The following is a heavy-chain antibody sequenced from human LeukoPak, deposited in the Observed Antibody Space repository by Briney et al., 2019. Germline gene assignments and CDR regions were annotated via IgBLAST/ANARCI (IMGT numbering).Heavy chain of an antibody. CDR3: AKAPYGSGSYYQDY. Sequence: PGGSLRLSCAASGFTFSSYAMSWVRQAPGKGLEWVSAISGSGGSTYYADSVKGRFTISRDNSKNTLYLQMNILRAEDTAVYYCAKAPYGSGSYYQDYWGQGTLVTVSS. V-gene: IGHV3-23*01. CDR1: GFTFSSYA. D-gene: IGHD3-10*01. J-gene: IGHJ4*02. CDR2: ISGSGGST.